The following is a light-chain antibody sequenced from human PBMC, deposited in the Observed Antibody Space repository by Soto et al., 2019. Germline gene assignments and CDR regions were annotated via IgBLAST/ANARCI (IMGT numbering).Light chain of an antibody. J-gene: IGLJ1*01. CDR3: SSYAGSNNYV. V-gene: IGLV2-8*01. CDR2: EVT. Sequence: QSVLTQPPSASGSPGQSVTISCTGTSSDVGGYNYVSWYQQHPGRPPKLMIYEVTKRPLGVPDRFSGSKSGNTASLTVSGLQAEDEADYYCSSYAGSNNYVFGPGTKVTV. CDR1: SSDVGGYNY.